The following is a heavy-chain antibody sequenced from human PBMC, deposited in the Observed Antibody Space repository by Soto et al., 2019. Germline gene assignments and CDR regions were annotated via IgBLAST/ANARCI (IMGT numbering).Heavy chain of an antibody. J-gene: IGHJ5*02. Sequence: ASVKDSCKASGYTFTSYDISWVRQAPGQGLEWMGWISTYNGNTNYAQKLQGRVTMTTDTSTSTAYMELRSLRSDDTAVYYCARGFRVAATRWWFDPWGQGTLVTVS. V-gene: IGHV1-18*01. CDR1: GYTFTSYD. CDR3: ARGFRVAATRWWFDP. D-gene: IGHD2-15*01. CDR2: ISTYNGNT.